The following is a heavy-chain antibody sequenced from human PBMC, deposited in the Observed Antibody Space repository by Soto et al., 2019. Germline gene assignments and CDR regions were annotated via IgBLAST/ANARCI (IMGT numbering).Heavy chain of an antibody. V-gene: IGHV4-61*01. D-gene: IGHD2-2*02. Sequence: QVQLQESGPGLVKPSETLSLTCTVSGGSVSSGSYYWSWIRQPPGKGLEWLGYPHYSGSTNFNPPLKSRVTISVDTSKNQFSLRLSSVTAADTAVYYCARRLGYCSSTSCYNGFYAMDVWGQGTTVTVSS. J-gene: IGHJ6*02. CDR1: GGSVSSGSYY. CDR2: PHYSGST. CDR3: ARRLGYCSSTSCYNGFYAMDV.